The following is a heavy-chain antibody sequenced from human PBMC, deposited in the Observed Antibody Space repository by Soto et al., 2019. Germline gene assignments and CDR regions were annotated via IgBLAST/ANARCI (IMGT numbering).Heavy chain of an antibody. J-gene: IGHJ6*02. D-gene: IGHD1-1*01. Sequence: PGGSLRLSCAASGFTFDNYAMNWVRQAPGKGLEWLSLISGNGQNTYNADSVKGRFTVSRDNSKNTLYLQMNSLRAEDTAMYYCEKTGTTSFGMDVWGRGTTVTVSS. CDR2: ISGNGQNT. V-gene: IGHV3-23*01. CDR1: GFTFDNYA. CDR3: EKTGTTSFGMDV.